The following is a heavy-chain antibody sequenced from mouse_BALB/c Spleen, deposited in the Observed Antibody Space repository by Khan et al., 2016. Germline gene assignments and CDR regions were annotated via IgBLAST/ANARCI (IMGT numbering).Heavy chain of an antibody. V-gene: IGHV1-15*01. D-gene: IGHD2-4*01. CDR2: IHPGGGGS. CDR1: GYTFTDYE. J-gene: IGHJ2*01. CDR3: AKGLRRGYYFDS. Sequence: QMQLQQSGAELVRPGASVKLSCKALGYTFTDYEMHWVKQTPVHGLEWIGAIHPGGGGSAYNQKFKVRATLTADKSSSTAYMELSSLTSEDSAVYCCAKGLRRGYYFDSWGQGTTLTVSS.